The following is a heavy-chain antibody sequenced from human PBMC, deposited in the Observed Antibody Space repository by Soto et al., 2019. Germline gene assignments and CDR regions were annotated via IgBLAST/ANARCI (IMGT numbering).Heavy chain of an antibody. Sequence: PSETLSLTCTVSGGSISNYYWSWIRQPPGKGLEWIGNILYNVSTNLNPSLKSRVTMSVDTSKNQFSLKLTSVTAADTAVYFCARGSRYSSTWNFYWGQGTLVTVSS. CDR2: ILYNVST. CDR1: GGSISNYY. J-gene: IGHJ1*01. CDR3: ARGSRYSSTWNFY. D-gene: IGHD6-13*01. V-gene: IGHV4-59*01.